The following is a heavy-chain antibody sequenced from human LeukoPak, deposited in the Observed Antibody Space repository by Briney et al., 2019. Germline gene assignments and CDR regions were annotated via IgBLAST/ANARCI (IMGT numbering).Heavy chain of an antibody. CDR2: IYYSGST. V-gene: IGHV4-39*07. D-gene: IGHD3-10*01. Sequence: SETLSLTCTVSGGSISSSSYYWGWIRQPPGKGLEWIGSIYYSGSTYYNPSLKSRVTISVDTSKNQFSLKLSSVTAADTAVYYCARDRRRSGSYPRGFDYWGQGTLVTVSS. CDR1: GGSISSSSYY. CDR3: ARDRRRSGSYPRGFDY. J-gene: IGHJ4*02.